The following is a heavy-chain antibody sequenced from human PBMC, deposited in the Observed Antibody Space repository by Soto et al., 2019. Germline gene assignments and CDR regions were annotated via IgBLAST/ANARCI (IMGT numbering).Heavy chain of an antibody. D-gene: IGHD6-6*01. CDR3: ATAREPEYSSSIFFDY. J-gene: IGHJ4*01. CDR1: GLTVSRTH. V-gene: IGHV3-53*01. Sequence: GGSLRLSXAVSGLTVSRTHMSWVRQAPCKVLQWVSVIYSAASTYYVNPVKGRFTISRDISENKIFLELNGLPVDDTAVYYCATAREPEYSSSIFFDYWGRGTVVTVSS. CDR2: IYSAAST.